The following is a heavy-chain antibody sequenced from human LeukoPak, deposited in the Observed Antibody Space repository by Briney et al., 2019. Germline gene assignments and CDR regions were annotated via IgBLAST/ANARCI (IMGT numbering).Heavy chain of an antibody. V-gene: IGHV4-39*01. Sequence: SGTLSLTCTVSGGSISSSSYYWGWIRQPPGKGLEWIGSIYYSGSTYYNPSLKSRVTISVDTSKNQFSLKLSSVTAADTAVYYCARISHYYDSSGYYSGDYWGQGTLVTVSS. CDR1: GGSISSSSYY. CDR3: ARISHYYDSSGYYSGDY. D-gene: IGHD3-22*01. CDR2: IYYSGST. J-gene: IGHJ4*02.